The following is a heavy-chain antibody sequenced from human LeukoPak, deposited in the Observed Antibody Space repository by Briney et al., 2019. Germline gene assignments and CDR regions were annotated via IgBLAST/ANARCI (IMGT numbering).Heavy chain of an antibody. Sequence: SVKVSCKASGGTFSSYAFSWVRQAPGQGLEWMGGIIPIVGTTNYAQMFQGRVTITADESTSTAYMELSSPRSEDTAVYYCARGGYYYDSSGYSHLPDYWGQGTLVTVSA. J-gene: IGHJ4*02. CDR1: GGTFSSYA. V-gene: IGHV1-69*13. D-gene: IGHD3-22*01. CDR3: ARGGYYYDSSGYSHLPDY. CDR2: IIPIVGTT.